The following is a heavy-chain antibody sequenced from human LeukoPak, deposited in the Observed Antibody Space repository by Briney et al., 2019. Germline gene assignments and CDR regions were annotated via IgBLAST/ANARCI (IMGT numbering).Heavy chain of an antibody. CDR1: GGSISSGSYY. J-gene: IGHJ3*02. D-gene: IGHD3-3*01. CDR2: IYTSGGT. CDR3: ARDSLAYYDFWSGYNAFDI. V-gene: IGHV4-61*02. Sequence: PSQTLSLTCTVSGGSISSGSYYWSWIRQPAGKGLEWIGRIYTSGGTNYNPSLKSRVTISVDTSKNQFSLKLSSVTAADTAVYYCARDSLAYYDFWSGYNAFDIWGQGTMVTVSS.